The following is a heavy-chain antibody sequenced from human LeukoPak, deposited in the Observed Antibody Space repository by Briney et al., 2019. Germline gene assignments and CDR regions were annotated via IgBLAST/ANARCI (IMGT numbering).Heavy chain of an antibody. J-gene: IGHJ4*02. CDR3: AKDRPATLVGHFDY. V-gene: IGHV3-23*01. CDR2: ISGSGGST. Sequence: PGGSLRLSCAASGFTFSNAWMSWVRQAPGKGLEWVSSISGSGGSTYYADSVKGRFTISRDNSKNTLYLQMNSLRAEDTAVYYCAKDRPATLVGHFDYWGQGTLVTVSS. D-gene: IGHD1-26*01. CDR1: GFTFSNAW.